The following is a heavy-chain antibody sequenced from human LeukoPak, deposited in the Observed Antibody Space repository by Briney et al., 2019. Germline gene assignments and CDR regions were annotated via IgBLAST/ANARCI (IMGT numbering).Heavy chain of an antibody. V-gene: IGHV4-59*12. D-gene: IGHD3-22*01. CDR1: GGSISSYY. J-gene: IGHJ4*02. CDR3: ARGRYRGYYLTYYFDY. Sequence: PSETLSLTCTVSGGSISSYYWSWIRQPPGKGLEWIGYIYYSGSTNHNPSLKSRVTISVDTSKNQFSLKLSSVTAADTAIYYCARGRYRGYYLTYYFDYWGQGTLVTVSS. CDR2: IYYSGST.